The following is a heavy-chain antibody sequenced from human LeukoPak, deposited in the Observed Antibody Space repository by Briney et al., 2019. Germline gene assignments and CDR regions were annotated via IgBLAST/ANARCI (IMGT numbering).Heavy chain of an antibody. V-gene: IGHV3-23*01. CDR2: ISGSGGST. Sequence: GGSLRLSCAASGFTFSSYAMSWVRQAPGKGLEWVSAISGSGGSTYYADSVKGRFTISRDISKNTLYLRMNSLRAEDTAVYHCAKDQNYFGSGTSAIDYWGQGTLVTVSS. CDR1: GFTFSSYA. J-gene: IGHJ4*02. D-gene: IGHD3-10*01. CDR3: AKDQNYFGSGTSAIDY.